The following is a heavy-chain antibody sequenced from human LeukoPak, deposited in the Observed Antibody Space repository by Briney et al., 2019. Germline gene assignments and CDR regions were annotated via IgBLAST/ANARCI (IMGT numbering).Heavy chain of an antibody. CDR1: GYTFTGYY. V-gene: IGHV1-18*04. Sequence: ASVKVSCKASGYTFTGYYMHWVRQAPGQGLEWMGWISAYNGNTNYAQKLQGRVTMTTDTSTSTAYMELRSLRSDDTAVYYCARDLGDYACDYWGQGTLVTVSS. D-gene: IGHD4-17*01. CDR3: ARDLGDYACDY. CDR2: ISAYNGNT. J-gene: IGHJ4*02.